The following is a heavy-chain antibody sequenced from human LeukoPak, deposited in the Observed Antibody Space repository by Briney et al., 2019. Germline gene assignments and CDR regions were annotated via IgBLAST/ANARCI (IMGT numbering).Heavy chain of an antibody. V-gene: IGHV3-48*01. CDR2: ISSSSSTI. D-gene: IGHD2-2*01. CDR3: ARDRPTIVVVPAAIIVPDAFDI. Sequence: PGGSLRLSCAASGFTFSSYSMNWVRQAPGKGLEWVSYISSSSSTIYYADSVKGRFTISRDNAKNSLYLQMNSLRAEDTAVYYCARDRPTIVVVPAAIIVPDAFDIWGQGTMVTVSS. J-gene: IGHJ3*02. CDR1: GFTFSSYS.